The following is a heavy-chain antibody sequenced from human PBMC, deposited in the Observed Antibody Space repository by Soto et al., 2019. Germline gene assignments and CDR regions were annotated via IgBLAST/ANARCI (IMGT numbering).Heavy chain of an antibody. Sequence: GGSLRLSCAASGFTFSSYSMNWVRQAPGKGLEWVAVISSDGSNKYYADSVKGRFTISRDNSKNTLYLQMNSLRAEDTAVYYCAKDGRQQLVPGDYWGQGTLVTVSS. CDR2: ISSDGSNK. CDR3: AKDGRQQLVPGDY. CDR1: GFTFSSYS. J-gene: IGHJ4*02. V-gene: IGHV3-30*18. D-gene: IGHD6-13*01.